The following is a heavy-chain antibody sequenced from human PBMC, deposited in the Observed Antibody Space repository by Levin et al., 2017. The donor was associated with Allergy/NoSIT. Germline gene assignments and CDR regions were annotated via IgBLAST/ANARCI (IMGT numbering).Heavy chain of an antibody. V-gene: IGHV3-23*01. CDR3: AKEYSFCSGGSCYTPDPDAFEI. CDR2: LSGTGSIT. Sequence: GGSLRLSCAASEFIFASYAMSWVRQAPGKGLEWVSALSGTGSITYYADSVKGRFIISRDNYKNMLYLQMTSLRAEDTTIYYCAKEYSFCSGGSCYTPDPDAFEIWGQGTVVTVSS. CDR1: EFIFASYA. D-gene: IGHD2-15*01. J-gene: IGHJ3*02.